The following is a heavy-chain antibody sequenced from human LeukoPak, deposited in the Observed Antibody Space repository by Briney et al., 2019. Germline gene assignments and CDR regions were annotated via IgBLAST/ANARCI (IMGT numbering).Heavy chain of an antibody. Sequence: PSETLSLTCTVSGGSISSHYWSWIRQPAGKGLEWIGRIYSSGSTTYNPSLKSRVTLSVDTSKNQFSLKLSSVTAADTAMYYCARDGTYNSFDYWGQGTLVTVSS. D-gene: IGHD1-14*01. J-gene: IGHJ4*02. CDR3: ARDGTYNSFDY. CDR1: GGSISSHY. V-gene: IGHV4-4*07. CDR2: IYSSGST.